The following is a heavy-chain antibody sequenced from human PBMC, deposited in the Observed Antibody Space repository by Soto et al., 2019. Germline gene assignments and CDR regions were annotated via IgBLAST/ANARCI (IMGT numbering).Heavy chain of an antibody. J-gene: IGHJ5*02. Sequence: SETLSLTCAVSGYSIRDNYFWGWIRQPPGKGLEWIGSVYHNGDTRYNPSLKSPVTISVDTSKNEFTLRVTSVTAAETAVYFCAKDSSGLDTWSQGTLVTVSS. D-gene: IGHD6-25*01. V-gene: IGHV4-38-2*02. CDR2: VYHNGDT. CDR1: GYSIRDNYF. CDR3: AKDSSGLDT.